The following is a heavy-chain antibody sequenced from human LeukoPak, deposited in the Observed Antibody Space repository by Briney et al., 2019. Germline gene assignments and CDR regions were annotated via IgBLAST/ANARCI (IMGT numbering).Heavy chain of an antibody. J-gene: IGHJ4*02. V-gene: IGHV3-23*01. CDR2: LRGDGST. CDR1: GFTFSSYA. D-gene: IGHD3-16*01. Sequence: GGSLRLSCVASGFTFSSYAMSWVRQAPAGGLEWVARLRGDGSTFYADSVKGRFTPSRDESRNTVYLQLTYLRVEDTAVYYCAKASWVSSADAVLWGQGTPVTVSS. CDR3: AKASWVSSADAVL.